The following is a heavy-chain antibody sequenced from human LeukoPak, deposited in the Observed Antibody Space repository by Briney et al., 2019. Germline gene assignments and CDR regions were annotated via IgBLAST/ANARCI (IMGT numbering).Heavy chain of an antibody. CDR1: GGSISSNSYY. Sequence: SETLSLTCAVSGGSISSNSYYWSWIRQPPGKGLEWIGYIYYSGSTNYNPSLKSRVTISVDTSKNQFSLKLSSVTAADTAVYYCARGPYYYGSGSYYNNPYYFDYWGQGTLVTVSS. V-gene: IGHV4-61*01. CDR3: ARGPYYYGSGSYYNNPYYFDY. D-gene: IGHD3-10*01. J-gene: IGHJ4*02. CDR2: IYYSGST.